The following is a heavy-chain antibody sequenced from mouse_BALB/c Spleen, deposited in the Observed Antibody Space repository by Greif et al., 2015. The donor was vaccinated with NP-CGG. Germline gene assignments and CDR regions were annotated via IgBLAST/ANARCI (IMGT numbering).Heavy chain of an antibody. V-gene: IGHV1S137*01. CDR3: ARSSDGYSLYAMDY. Sequence: QVQLKQSGAELVRPGVSVKISCKGSGYTFTDYAMHWVKQSHAKSLEWIGVISTYYGDASYNQKFKGKATMTVDKSSSTAYMELARLTSEDSAIYYCARSSDGYSLYAMDYWGQGTSVTVSS. J-gene: IGHJ4*01. CDR1: GYTFTDYA. CDR2: ISTYYGDA. D-gene: IGHD2-3*01.